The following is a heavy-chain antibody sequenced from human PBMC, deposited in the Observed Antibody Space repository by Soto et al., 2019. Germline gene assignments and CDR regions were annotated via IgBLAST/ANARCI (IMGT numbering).Heavy chain of an antibody. V-gene: IGHV4-34*01. CDR2: INHSGST. J-gene: IGHJ6*02. CDR3: ARGSVLTMIVNYYYGMDV. Sequence: PSETLPLTCAVYGGSFSGYYWSWIRQPPGKGLEWIGEINHSGSTNYNPSLKSRVTISVDTSKNQFSLKLSSVTAADTAVYYCARGSVLTMIVNYYYGMDVWGQGTTVTVSS. CDR1: GGSFSGYY. D-gene: IGHD3-22*01.